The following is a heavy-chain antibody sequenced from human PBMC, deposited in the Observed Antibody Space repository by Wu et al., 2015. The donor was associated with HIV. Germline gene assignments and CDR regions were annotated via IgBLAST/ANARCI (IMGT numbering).Heavy chain of an antibody. CDR2: INPNSGGT. D-gene: IGHD3-10*01. CDR3: ASAYYGSGSYPTFYYYYAMDV. J-gene: IGHJ6*02. Sequence: QVQLVQSGAEVKKPGASVKVSCKASGYTFTGYYMHWVRQAPGQGLEWMGWINPNSGGTNYAQKFQGRVTMTRDTSRSTAYMELSGLRSEDTAVYYCASAYYGSGSYPTFYYYYAMDVWGQGTTITVSS. CDR1: GYTFTGYY. V-gene: IGHV1-2*02.